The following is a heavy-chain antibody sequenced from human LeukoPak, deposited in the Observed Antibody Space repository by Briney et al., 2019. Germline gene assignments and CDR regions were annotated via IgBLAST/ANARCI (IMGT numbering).Heavy chain of an antibody. J-gene: IGHJ6*03. CDR2: IYYSGST. Sequence: PSETLSLTCTVSGGSISSSSYYWGWIRQPPGKGLEWIGSIYYSGSTYYNPSLKSRVTISVDTSKNQFSLKLSSVTPEDTAVYYCAREGPFGTYYYMDVWGKGTTVTISS. CDR1: GGSISSSSYY. D-gene: IGHD3-10*01. CDR3: AREGPFGTYYYMDV. V-gene: IGHV4-39*07.